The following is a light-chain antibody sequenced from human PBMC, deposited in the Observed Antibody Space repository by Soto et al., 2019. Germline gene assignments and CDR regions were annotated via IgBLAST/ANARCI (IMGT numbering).Light chain of an antibody. Sequence: DIELNQSPSSLSASVGDRVTITCRASQSISSYLNWYQQKPGKAPKLLIYAASSLQSGVPSRFSGSGSGTDFTLTISSLQPEDFATYYCQQSYSTPLTFGGGTKV. CDR3: QQSYSTPLT. J-gene: IGKJ4*01. V-gene: IGKV1-39*01. CDR2: AAS. CDR1: QSISSY.